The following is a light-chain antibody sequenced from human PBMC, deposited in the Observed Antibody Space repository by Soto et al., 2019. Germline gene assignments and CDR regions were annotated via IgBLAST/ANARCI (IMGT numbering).Light chain of an antibody. V-gene: IGKV3-11*01. J-gene: IGKJ4*01. CDR3: QHPPTS. CDR2: DAS. CDR1: QSVSTD. Sequence: ALAQSPVALSLSPGERATLSCRASQSVSTDLAWYQQKPGQAPRLLIYDASNRATGIPVRFAGSGSGTDLALTISSLEPEDFVLYYCQHPPTSFGGGTKVEI.